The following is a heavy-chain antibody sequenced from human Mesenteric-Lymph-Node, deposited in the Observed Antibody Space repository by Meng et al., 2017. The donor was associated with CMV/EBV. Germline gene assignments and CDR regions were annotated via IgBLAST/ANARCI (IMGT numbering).Heavy chain of an antibody. J-gene: IGHJ4*02. V-gene: IGHV4-39*02. CDR1: GGSISSSSYY. D-gene: IGHD6-19*01. CDR3: ARDCGYSSGWRRALGFDY. CDR2: IYYSGST. Sequence: SETLSLTCTVSGGSISSSSYYWGWIRQPPGKGLEWIGSIYYSGSTYYNPSLKSRVTISVDTSKNQFSLKLSSVTAADTAVYYCARDCGYSSGWRRALGFDYWGQGTLVTVSS.